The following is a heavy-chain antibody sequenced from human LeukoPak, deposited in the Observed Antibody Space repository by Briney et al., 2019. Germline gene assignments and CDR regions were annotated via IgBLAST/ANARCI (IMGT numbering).Heavy chain of an antibody. CDR2: INPNSGGT. Sequence: ASVKVSCKASGYTFTCYYMHWVRQAPGQGLEWMGWINPNSGGTNYAQKFQGRVTMTRDTSISTAYMELSRLRSDDTAVYYCAREGEGDFSPTFWGQGTLVTVSS. J-gene: IGHJ4*02. CDR3: AREGEGDFSPTF. CDR1: GYTFTCYY. V-gene: IGHV1-2*02. D-gene: IGHD2-21*02.